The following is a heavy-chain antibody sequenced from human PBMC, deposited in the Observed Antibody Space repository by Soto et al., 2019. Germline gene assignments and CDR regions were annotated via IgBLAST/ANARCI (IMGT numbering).Heavy chain of an antibody. CDR1: GYTFTSYA. J-gene: IGHJ5*02. V-gene: IGHV1-3*01. CDR3: ARYSFPYSSGLPYPFTPWLDP. CDR2: INAGNGNT. D-gene: IGHD6-19*01. Sequence: ASVKVSCKASGYTFTSYAMHWVRQAPGQRLEWMGWINAGNGNTKYSQKFQGRVTITRDTSASTAYMELSSLRSEDTAVYYCARYSFPYSSGLPYPFTPWLDPWGQGTLVTV.